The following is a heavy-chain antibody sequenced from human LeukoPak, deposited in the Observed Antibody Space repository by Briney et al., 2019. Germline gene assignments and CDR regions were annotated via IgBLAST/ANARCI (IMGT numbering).Heavy chain of an antibody. V-gene: IGHV1-69*01. Sequence: GSSVKVSCKASGGTFSGYAISWVRQAPGQGLEWMGGIIPIFGTPNYAQKFQGRVTITADESTSTAYMELSSLRSEDTAVYYCARSLAAAGKRDYFDYWGQGTLVTVSS. CDR3: ARSLAAAGKRDYFDY. CDR2: IIPIFGTP. CDR1: GGTFSGYA. D-gene: IGHD6-13*01. J-gene: IGHJ4*02.